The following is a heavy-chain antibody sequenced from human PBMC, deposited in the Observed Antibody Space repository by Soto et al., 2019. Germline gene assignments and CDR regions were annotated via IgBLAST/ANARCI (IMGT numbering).Heavy chain of an antibody. D-gene: IGHD6-6*01. J-gene: IGHJ4*02. V-gene: IGHV2-70*01. CDR1: GFSLSTSGMC. CDR3: ALILDVYSSSSGFDY. Sequence: SGPTLVNPTQTLTLTCTFSGFSLSTSGMCVSWIRQPPGKALEWLALIDWDDDKYYSTSLKTRLTISKDTSKNQVVLTMTNMDPVDTATYYCALILDVYSSSSGFDYWGQGTLVTVSS. CDR2: IDWDDDK.